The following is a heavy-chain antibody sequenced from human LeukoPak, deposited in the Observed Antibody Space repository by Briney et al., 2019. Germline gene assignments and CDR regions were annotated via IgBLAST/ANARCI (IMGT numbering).Heavy chain of an antibody. D-gene: IGHD3-22*01. CDR3: TRAPYYYDSSGYYYPPSHFDY. V-gene: IGHV3-49*03. Sequence: GGSLRLSCTASGFTFGDYAMSWFRQAPGKGLEWVGFIRSKAYGGTTEYAASVKGGFTISRDDSKSIAYLQMNSLKTEDTAVYYCTRAPYYYDSSGYYYPPSHFDYWGQGTLVTVSS. J-gene: IGHJ4*02. CDR2: IRSKAYGGTT. CDR1: GFTFGDYA.